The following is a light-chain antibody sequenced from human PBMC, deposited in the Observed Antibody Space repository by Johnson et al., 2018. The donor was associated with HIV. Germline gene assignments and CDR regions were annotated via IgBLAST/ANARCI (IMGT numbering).Light chain of an antibody. CDR1: SSNIGNNY. J-gene: IGLJ1*01. Sequence: QSVLTQSPSVSAAPGQKVTISCSGSSSNIGNNYISWYQQFPGTAPKLLIYENNKRPSGIPDRFSGSKSGTSATLDITGLQTGDEADYYCGTWDNSLSTGAVFGTGTKVTVL. CDR3: GTWDNSLSTGAV. V-gene: IGLV1-51*02. CDR2: ENN.